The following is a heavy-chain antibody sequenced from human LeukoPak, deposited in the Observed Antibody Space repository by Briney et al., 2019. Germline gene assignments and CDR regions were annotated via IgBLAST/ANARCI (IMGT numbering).Heavy chain of an antibody. V-gene: IGHV3-30-3*01. CDR2: ISYDGSNK. CDR3: ARDLGSGSYSTWFDP. Sequence: GGSLRLSCAASGFTFSSYAMHWVRQAPGKGLEWVAVISYDGSNKYYADSVKGRFTISRDNSKNTLYLQMNSLRAEDTAVYYCARDLGSGSYSTWFDPWGQGTLVTVSS. D-gene: IGHD1-26*01. J-gene: IGHJ5*02. CDR1: GFTFSSYA.